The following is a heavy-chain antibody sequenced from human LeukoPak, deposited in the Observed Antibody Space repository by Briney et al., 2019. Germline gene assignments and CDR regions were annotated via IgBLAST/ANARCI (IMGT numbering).Heavy chain of an antibody. CDR2: INPSGGST. D-gene: IGHD2-15*01. V-gene: IGHV1-46*01. CDR3: AREGGGRHYGMDV. J-gene: IGHJ6*02. Sequence: ASVKVSCKASGYTFTSYYMHWVRQAPGQGLERMGIINPSGGSTSYAQKFQGRVTMTRDTSTSTVYMELSSLRSEDTAVYYCAREGGGRHYGMDVWGQGTTVTVSS. CDR1: GYTFTSYY.